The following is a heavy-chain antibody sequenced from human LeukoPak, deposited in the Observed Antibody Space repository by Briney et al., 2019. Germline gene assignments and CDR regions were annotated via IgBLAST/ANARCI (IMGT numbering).Heavy chain of an antibody. CDR2: IIPILGIA. D-gene: IGHD3-10*01. Sequence: GASVKVSCKAPGGTFSSYAISWVRQAPGQGLEWMGRIIPILGIANYAQKFQGRVTITADKSTSTAYMELSSLRSEDTAVYYCARDNPSGAMVRGVNLDYWGQGTLVTVSS. CDR1: GGTFSSYA. J-gene: IGHJ4*02. V-gene: IGHV1-69*04. CDR3: ARDNPSGAMVRGVNLDY.